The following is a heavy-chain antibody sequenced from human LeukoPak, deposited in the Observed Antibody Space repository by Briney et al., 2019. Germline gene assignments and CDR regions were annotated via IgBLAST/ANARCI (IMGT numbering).Heavy chain of an antibody. D-gene: IGHD6-13*01. CDR1: VFIFSDYY. CDR3: ARGSISVAAAGRIDY. V-gene: IGHV3-11*01. CDR2: ISSGGNTL. Sequence: PGGSLRLSCAASVFIFSDYYMNWIRQAPGKGLEWVSYISSGGNTLYYADSVKGRFTISRDNAKNSLYLQMNSLRAEDTAVYYCARGSISVAAAGRIDYWGQGTLVTVSA. J-gene: IGHJ4*02.